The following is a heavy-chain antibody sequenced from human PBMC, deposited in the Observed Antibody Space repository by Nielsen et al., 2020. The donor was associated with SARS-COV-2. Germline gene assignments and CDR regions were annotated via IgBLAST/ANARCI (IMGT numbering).Heavy chain of an antibody. CDR1: GFTVSSNY. D-gene: IGHD5-18*01. J-gene: IGHJ4*02. CDR2: IYSGGST. Sequence: GGSLRLSCAASGFTVSSNYMSWVRQAPGKGLEWVSVIYSGGSTYYADSVKGRFTISRDNSKNTLYLQMNSLRAEDTAVYYCARDTRRRIQLWLTYYFDYWGQGTLVTVSS. CDR3: ARDTRRRIQLWLTYYFDY. V-gene: IGHV3-53*01.